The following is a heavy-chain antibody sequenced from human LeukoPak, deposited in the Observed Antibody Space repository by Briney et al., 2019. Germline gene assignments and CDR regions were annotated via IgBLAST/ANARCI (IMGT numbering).Heavy chain of an antibody. CDR1: GYTFTGYY. V-gene: IGHV1-2*04. CDR2: INPNSGGT. CDR3: AAWGVVPAAITTLYYYGMDV. D-gene: IGHD2-2*01. J-gene: IGHJ6*02. Sequence: ASVKVSCKASGYTFTGYYMRWVRQAPGQGLEWMGWINPNSGGTNYAQKFQGWVTMTRDTSISTAYMELSRLRSDDTAVYYCAAWGVVPAAITTLYYYGMDVWGQGTTVTVSS.